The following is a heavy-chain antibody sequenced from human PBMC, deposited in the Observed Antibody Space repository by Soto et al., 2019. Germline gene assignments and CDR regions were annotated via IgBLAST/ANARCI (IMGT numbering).Heavy chain of an antibody. D-gene: IGHD2-15*01. Sequence: QVRLQQWGAGLLKPSETLSLTCAVYGGSFSGYYWNWIRQPPGKGLEWIGEINHSGSTNYNPSLKSRVTRSVDTSKNQFSLKLSSVTAADTAVYYCAGGGGSYLFDYWGQGTLVTVSS. V-gene: IGHV4-34*01. CDR2: INHSGST. J-gene: IGHJ4*02. CDR1: GGSFSGYY. CDR3: AGGGGSYLFDY.